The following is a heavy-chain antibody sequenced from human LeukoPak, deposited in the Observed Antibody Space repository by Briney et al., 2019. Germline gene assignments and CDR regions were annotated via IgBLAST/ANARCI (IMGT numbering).Heavy chain of an antibody. CDR3: ANVPSFGGVIKLLDY. CDR2: IYSGGST. J-gene: IGHJ4*02. D-gene: IGHD3-16*02. V-gene: IGHV3-66*01. CDR1: GFTVSSNY. Sequence: GGSLRLSCAASGFTVSSNYMSWVRQAPGKGLEWVSVIYSGGSTYYADSVKGRFTISRDNSKNTLYLQMNSLRAEDTAVYYCANVPSFGGVIKLLDYWGQGTLVTVSS.